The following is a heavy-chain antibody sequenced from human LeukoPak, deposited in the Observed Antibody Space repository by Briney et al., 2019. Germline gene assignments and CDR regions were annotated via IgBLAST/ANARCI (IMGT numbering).Heavy chain of an antibody. CDR2: IYSDGST. Sequence: GGSLRLSCAASGFTVSSNSINWARQAPGKGLEWVSLIYSDGSTYADSVKGRFTISRDNSKNTVHLQMNSLRAEDTAVYYCARVTTWSGSPMDVWSQGTTVTVSS. V-gene: IGHV3-53*01. J-gene: IGHJ6*02. CDR1: GFTVSSNS. D-gene: IGHD3-3*01. CDR3: ARVTTWSGSPMDV.